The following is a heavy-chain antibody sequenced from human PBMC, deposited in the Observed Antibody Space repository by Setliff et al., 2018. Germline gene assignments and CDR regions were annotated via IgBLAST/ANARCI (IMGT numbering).Heavy chain of an antibody. CDR1: GGTFSRYA. V-gene: IGHV1-69*05. CDR3: ARSPAVLGIVYLDP. Sequence: SVKVSCKASGGTFSRYAISWVRQAPGQGLEWMGGIIPMFGTPAYAQKFQDRVTITTDESTSTAYMELDSLRSEDTAVYYCARSPAVLGIVYLDPWGQGTLVTVSS. D-gene: IGHD2-15*01. J-gene: IGHJ5*02. CDR2: IIPMFGTP.